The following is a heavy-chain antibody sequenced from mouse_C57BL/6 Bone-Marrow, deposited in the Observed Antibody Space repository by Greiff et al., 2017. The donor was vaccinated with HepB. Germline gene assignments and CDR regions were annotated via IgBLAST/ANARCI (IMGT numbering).Heavy chain of an antibody. V-gene: IGHV5-2*01. D-gene: IGHD2-4*01. CDR1: EYEFPSHD. CDR3: ARQLRRDYYAMYY. J-gene: IGHJ4*01. CDR2: INSDGGST. Sequence: EVMLVESGGGLVQPGESLKLSCESNEYEFPSHDMSWVRKTPEKRLELVAAINSDGGSTYYPDTMERRFIISRDNTKKNLYLQMSSLRSEDTALYFCARQLRRDYYAMYYWGQGTSVTVSS.